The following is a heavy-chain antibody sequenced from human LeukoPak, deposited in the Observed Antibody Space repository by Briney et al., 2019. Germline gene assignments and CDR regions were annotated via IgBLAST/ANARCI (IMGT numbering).Heavy chain of an antibody. CDR3: ARDAAPGNCSSTSCYRYYYYYYMDV. D-gene: IGHD2-2*01. CDR1: GFTFSSYE. CDR2: ISSSGSTI. Sequence: GGSLRLSCAASGFTFSSYEMNWVRQAPGKGLEWVSYISSSGSTIDYADSVKGRFTISRDNAKNSLYLQMNSLRAEDTAVYYCARDAAPGNCSSTSCYRYYYYYYMDVWGKGTTVTVSS. J-gene: IGHJ6*03. V-gene: IGHV3-48*03.